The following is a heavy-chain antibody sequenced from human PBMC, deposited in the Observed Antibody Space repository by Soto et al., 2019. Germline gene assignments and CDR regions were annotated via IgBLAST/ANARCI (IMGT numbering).Heavy chain of an antibody. CDR2: ISGLNGNT. V-gene: IGHV1-18*01. D-gene: IGHD3-10*01. Sequence: QVHLVQSGVEVKKPGASVKVSCKASGYSFSTYGISWVRQAPGQGLEWMGGISGLNGNTNYAQKLQGRVTMTTDTSTSTAYMELRSLGFDDTAMYYCARDLFGEDGAGYFDYWGQGTLVTVSS. J-gene: IGHJ4*02. CDR3: ARDLFGEDGAGYFDY. CDR1: GYSFSTYG.